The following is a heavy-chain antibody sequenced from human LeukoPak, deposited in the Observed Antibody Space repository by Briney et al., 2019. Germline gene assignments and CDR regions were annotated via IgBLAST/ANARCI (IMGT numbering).Heavy chain of an antibody. CDR1: GGSISSHY. J-gene: IGHJ5*02. Sequence: SETLSLTCSVSGGSISSHYWSWIRQPAGKGLEWIGHIYTSRSTNYNPSLKSRGTMSVDTSKKQFSLKLISVTAADEAVYYGVRGRVYGSGNNWFDPWGQGTLVTVSS. V-gene: IGHV4-4*07. CDR3: VRGRVYGSGNNWFDP. CDR2: IYTSRST. D-gene: IGHD3-10*01.